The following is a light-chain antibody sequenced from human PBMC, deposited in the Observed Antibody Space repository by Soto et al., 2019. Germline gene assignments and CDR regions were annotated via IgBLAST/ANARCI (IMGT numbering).Light chain of an antibody. V-gene: IGLV2-23*01. J-gene: IGLJ3*02. CDR2: EGS. CDR3: CSYAGSSTLGV. CDR1: SSDVGNYNL. Sequence: QSALTQPASVSGSPGQSITISCTGTSSDVGNYNLVSWYQQHPGKAPKLMIYEGSKRPSGVSDRFSGSKSGNTASLTISGIQAEDEADYYCCSYAGSSTLGVFGGGTKLTVL.